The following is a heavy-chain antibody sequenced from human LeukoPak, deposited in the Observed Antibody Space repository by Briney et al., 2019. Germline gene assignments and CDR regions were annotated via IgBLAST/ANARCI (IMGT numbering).Heavy chain of an antibody. J-gene: IGHJ6*02. V-gene: IGHV3-30*03. D-gene: IGHD3-22*01. CDR3: ARDPYYYDSSGYYPPYYYGMDV. Sequence: GGSLRLSCAASGFSFSTYGMHWVRQAPGKGLEWLAVTSHDATNKFYADSVKGRFTISRDNAKNSLYLQMNSLRAEDTAVYYCARDPYYYDSSGYYPPYYYGMDVWGQGTTVTVSS. CDR2: TSHDATNK. CDR1: GFSFSTYG.